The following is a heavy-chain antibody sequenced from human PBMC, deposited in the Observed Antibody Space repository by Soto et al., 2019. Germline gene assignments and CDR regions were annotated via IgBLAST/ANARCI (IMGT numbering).Heavy chain of an antibody. Sequence: QVQMVESGGGVVQPGKSLRLSCAASGFTLSSFAMHWVRQAPGKGLEWVAVTSSDGSKEYYADSVKGRFTISRDNSKKXLYLQMNSLRADDTAVFYCARAEYTSGWYFMGIDYWGQGTLVTVSS. CDR1: GFTLSSFA. J-gene: IGHJ4*02. CDR3: ARAEYTSGWYFMGIDY. CDR2: TSSDGSKE. V-gene: IGHV3-30*04. D-gene: IGHD6-19*01.